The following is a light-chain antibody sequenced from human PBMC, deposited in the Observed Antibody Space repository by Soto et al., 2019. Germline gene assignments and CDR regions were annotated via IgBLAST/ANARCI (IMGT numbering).Light chain of an antibody. CDR1: QSIRNY. CDR3: QRDRSYSQT. CDR2: GAY. Sequence: DIQMTQSPPTLSASVGDRVTITCRASQSIRNYLAWYQQMPGKAPKLLIYGAYNLQSGVPSRFRGSGSGTEFSLTISSLQPDDFATCLCQRDRSYSQTFGEGKKGEIK. V-gene: IGKV1-5*01. J-gene: IGKJ1*01.